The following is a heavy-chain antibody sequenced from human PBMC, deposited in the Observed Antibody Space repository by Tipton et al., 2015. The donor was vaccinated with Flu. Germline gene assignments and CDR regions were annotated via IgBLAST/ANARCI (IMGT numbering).Heavy chain of an antibody. D-gene: IGHD3-10*01. Sequence: LRLSCAVYGGSFSGYYWSWIRQPPGRGLEWIGEINHSGSTNYNPSLKSRVTISVDTSKNQFSLKLSSVTAADTAVYYCARVGGYYGSGSYYYYYYGMDVWGQGPTVTVSS. CDR3: ARVGGYYGSGSYYYYYYGMDV. CDR1: GGSFSGYY. V-gene: IGHV4-34*01. J-gene: IGHJ6*02. CDR2: INHSGST.